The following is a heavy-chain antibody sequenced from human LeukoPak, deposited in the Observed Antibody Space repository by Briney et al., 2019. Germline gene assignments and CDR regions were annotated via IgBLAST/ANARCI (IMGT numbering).Heavy chain of an antibody. Sequence: GESLKISCKGSGYSFTSYWIGWVRQMPGKGLEWMGIIHPGDSDTRYSPSFQGQVTISADKSISTAYLQWSSLKASDTAMYYCARHLHSSGWFEAFDIWGQGTMVTVSS. J-gene: IGHJ3*02. CDR1: GYSFTSYW. CDR3: ARHLHSSGWFEAFDI. V-gene: IGHV5-51*01. CDR2: IHPGDSDT. D-gene: IGHD6-19*01.